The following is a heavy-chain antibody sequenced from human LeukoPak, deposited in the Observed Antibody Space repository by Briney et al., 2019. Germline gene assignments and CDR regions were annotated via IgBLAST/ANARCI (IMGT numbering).Heavy chain of an antibody. D-gene: IGHD2-2*01. CDR3: ARRVWVYQLLPQDRNYYYYYMDV. Sequence: ASVKVSCKASGYTFTSYGISWVRQAPGQGLEWMGWISAYNGNTNYAQKLQGRVTMTTDTSTSTAYMELRSLRSDDTAVYYCARRVWVYQLLPQDRNYYYYYMDVWGKGTTVTVSS. CDR2: ISAYNGNT. J-gene: IGHJ6*03. CDR1: GYTFTSYG. V-gene: IGHV1-18*01.